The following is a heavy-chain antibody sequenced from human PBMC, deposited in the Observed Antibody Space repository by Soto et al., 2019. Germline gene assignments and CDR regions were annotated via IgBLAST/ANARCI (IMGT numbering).Heavy chain of an antibody. J-gene: IGHJ6*02. CDR2: ISGSGGST. D-gene: IGHD1-26*01. Sequence: GGSLRLSCAASGFTFSNYAISWVRQAPGKGLEWVSSISGSGGSTYYADPVKGRFTISRDNAKNTLYLQMNSLRAEDTAVYYCATYSGNYERYGVYYGMDVWGQGTTVTVSS. CDR1: GFTFSNYA. CDR3: ATYSGNYERYGVYYGMDV. V-gene: IGHV3-23*01.